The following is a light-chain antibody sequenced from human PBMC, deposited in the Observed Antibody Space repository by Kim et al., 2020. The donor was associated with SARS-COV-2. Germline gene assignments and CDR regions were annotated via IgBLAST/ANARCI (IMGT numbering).Light chain of an antibody. Sequence: DVVLTQSPLSLPVTLGQPASISCRSSQSLVHSDGNTYLIWFQQRPGQSPRRLFYKVSNRDSGVPDRFSGSGSGTDFTLKISRVEAEDVGIYYCMQGTHWPRTFGQGTKVDIK. CDR3: MQGTHWPRT. CDR1: QSLVHSDGNTY. J-gene: IGKJ1*01. V-gene: IGKV2-30*02. CDR2: KVS.